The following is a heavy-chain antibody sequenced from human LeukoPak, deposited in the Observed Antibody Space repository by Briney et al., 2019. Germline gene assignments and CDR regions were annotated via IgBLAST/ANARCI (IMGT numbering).Heavy chain of an antibody. V-gene: IGHV3-21*04. CDR1: GFTFSSYS. J-gene: IGHJ3*02. D-gene: IGHD3-22*01. CDR2: ISSSSYI. Sequence: GGSLRLSCAASGFTFSSYSMNWVRQAPGKGLEWVSSISSSSYIYYADSVKGRFTISRDNSKNTLYLQMNSLRAEDTAVYYCARDLYYYDSSASPGAFDIWGQGTMVTVSS. CDR3: ARDLYYYDSSASPGAFDI.